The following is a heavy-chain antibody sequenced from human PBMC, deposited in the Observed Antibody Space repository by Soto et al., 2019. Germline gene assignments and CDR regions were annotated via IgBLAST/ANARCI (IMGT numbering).Heavy chain of an antibody. Sequence: GGYLRLCCAASGFTLSDYLMSCIRQAPGKGLEWVSFISGSSDNIKYADSVKGRFTISRDNAKNSLYLQMNSLRAEDTAVYYCVRDSARIVVVPRVDADNCLDPWGQGTLVTVS. CDR3: VRDSARIVVVPRVDADNCLDP. D-gene: IGHD2-2*01. CDR1: GFTLSDYL. V-gene: IGHV3-11*06. CDR2: ISGSSDNI. J-gene: IGHJ5*02.